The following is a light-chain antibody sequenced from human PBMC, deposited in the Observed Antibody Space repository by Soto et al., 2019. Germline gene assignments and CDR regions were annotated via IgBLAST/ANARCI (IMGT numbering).Light chain of an antibody. J-gene: IGKJ4*01. V-gene: IGKV3-20*01. Sequence: EIVLTQSPGTLSLSPGERATLSCRASQSVSSGQLAWYQQKPGQAPRLLIYDRSSRATGIPDRFSGSGSGTDFILTISRLEPEDFAVYYCHQYGGSVTTFGGGTKVDLK. CDR3: HQYGGSVTT. CDR2: DRS. CDR1: QSVSSGQ.